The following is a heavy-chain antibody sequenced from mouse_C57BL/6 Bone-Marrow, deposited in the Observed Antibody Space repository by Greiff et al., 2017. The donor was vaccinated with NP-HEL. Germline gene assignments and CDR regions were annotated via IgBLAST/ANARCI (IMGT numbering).Heavy chain of an antibody. V-gene: IGHV1-55*01. Sequence: QVQLQQPGAELVKPGASVKMSCKASGYTFTSYCITWVKQRPGQGLEWIGVIYPGCGSTNYNEKFKSKAQLTVDTSSSTACMQLSSLTSEDSAVYYCARSRTTVVGDWYFDVWGTGTTVTVSS. J-gene: IGHJ1*03. D-gene: IGHD1-1*01. CDR3: ARSRTTVVGDWYFDV. CDR1: GYTFTSYC. CDR2: IYPGCGST.